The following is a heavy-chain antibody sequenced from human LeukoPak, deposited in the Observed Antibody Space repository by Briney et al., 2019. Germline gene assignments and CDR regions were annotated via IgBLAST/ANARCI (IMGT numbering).Heavy chain of an antibody. CDR1: GFTVSSNY. V-gene: IGHV3-53*01. D-gene: IGHD6-19*01. CDR3: ARGLRYSSGWYNFDY. Sequence: GGSLRLSCAASGFTVSSNYMSWVRQAPGKGLEWVSVIYSGGSTYYADSVKGRFTISRDNSKNTLYLQMNSLRAEDTAVYYCARGLRYSSGWYNFDYWGQGTLVTVST. CDR2: IYSGGST. J-gene: IGHJ4*02.